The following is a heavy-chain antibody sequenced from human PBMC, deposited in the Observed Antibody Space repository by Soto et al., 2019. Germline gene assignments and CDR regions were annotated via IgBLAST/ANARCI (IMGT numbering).Heavy chain of an antibody. J-gene: IGHJ4*02. V-gene: IGHV1-69*13. CDR1: GGTFSSYA. CDR3: ARSTGYYYDSSGSPRPTLEYYFDY. CDR2: IIPIFGTA. D-gene: IGHD3-22*01. Sequence: ASVKVSCKASGGTFSSYAISWVRQAPGQGLEWMGGIIPIFGTANYAQKFQGRVTITADESTSTAYMELSSLRSEDTAVYYCARSTGYYYDSSGSPRPTLEYYFDYWGQGPLVTVSS.